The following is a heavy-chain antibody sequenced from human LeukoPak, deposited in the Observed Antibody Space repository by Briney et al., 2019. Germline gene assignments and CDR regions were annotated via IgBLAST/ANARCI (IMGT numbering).Heavy chain of an antibody. CDR1: GFTYSSYA. V-gene: IGHV3-23*01. CDR3: AKHLSVAIYYYYMDV. D-gene: IGHD6-6*01. Sequence: GGSLRLSCAASGFTYSSYAMSWVRQAPGKGLEWVSAISVSGGSTYYADSVKGRFTISRDNSKNTLYLQMNSLRAEETAVYYCAKHLSVAIYYYYMDVWGKGTTVTISS. CDR2: ISVSGGST. J-gene: IGHJ6*03.